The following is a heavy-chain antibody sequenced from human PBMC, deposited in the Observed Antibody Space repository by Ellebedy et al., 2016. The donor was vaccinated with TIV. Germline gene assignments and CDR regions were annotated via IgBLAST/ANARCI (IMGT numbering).Heavy chain of an antibody. D-gene: IGHD4-17*01. J-gene: IGHJ5*02. CDR3: ARDWGIDYGAAGGFDP. V-gene: IGHV4-61*08. Sequence: MPSETLSLTCTVSGGSISSGGYYWSWIRQHPGKGLEWIGYIYYSGSTNYNPSLKSRVTISVDTSKNQFSLKLSSVTAADTAVYYCARDWGIDYGAAGGFDPWGQGTLVTVSS. CDR1: GGSISSGGYY. CDR2: IYYSGST.